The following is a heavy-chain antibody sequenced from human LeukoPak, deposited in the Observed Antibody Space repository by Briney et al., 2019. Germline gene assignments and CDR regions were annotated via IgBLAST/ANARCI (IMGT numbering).Heavy chain of an antibody. D-gene: IGHD6-19*01. V-gene: IGHV1-8*03. CDR3: ARGRAVAGRSPLDLGY. Sequence: ASVKVSCKASGYTFTSYDINWVRQATGQGLEWMGWMNPNSGNTGYARKFQGRVTITRNTSISTAYMELSSLRSEDTAVYYCARGRAVAGRSPLDLGYWGQGTLVTVSS. J-gene: IGHJ4*02. CDR2: MNPNSGNT. CDR1: GYTFTSYD.